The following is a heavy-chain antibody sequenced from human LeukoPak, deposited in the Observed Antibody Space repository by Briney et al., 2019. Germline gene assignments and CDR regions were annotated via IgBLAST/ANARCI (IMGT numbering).Heavy chain of an antibody. D-gene: IGHD3-10*01. CDR2: INPNSGGT. V-gene: IGHV1-2*02. Sequence: GASVKVSCKASGYTFTGYYMHWVRQAPGQGLEWMGWINPNSGGTNYAQKFQGRVTMTRDTSISTAYMELSRLRSDDTAVYYCARAGITMVRGLHKGYYYYYYMDVWGKGTTVTVSS. CDR1: GYTFTGYY. J-gene: IGHJ6*03. CDR3: ARAGITMVRGLHKGYYYYYYMDV.